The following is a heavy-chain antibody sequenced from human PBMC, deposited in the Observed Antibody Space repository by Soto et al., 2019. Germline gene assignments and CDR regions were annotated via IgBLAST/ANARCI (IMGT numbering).Heavy chain of an antibody. CDR3: VAQNYYGSGTSDY. D-gene: IGHD3-10*01. Sequence: SETLSLTCTVSGGSISSSSYYWGWIRQPPGKGLEWIGSIYYSGSTYYNPSLKSRVTISVDTSKNQFSLKLSSVTAADTAVYYCVAQNYYGSGTSDYWGQGTLVTVSS. CDR2: IYYSGST. J-gene: IGHJ4*02. V-gene: IGHV4-39*01. CDR1: GGSISSSSYY.